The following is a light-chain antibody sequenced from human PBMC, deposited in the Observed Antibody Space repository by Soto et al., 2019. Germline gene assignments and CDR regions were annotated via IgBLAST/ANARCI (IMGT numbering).Light chain of an antibody. CDR3: QQRSNWPLT. Sequence: TLSLSPGERATLSCRASQSVSSYLAWYQQKPGQAPRLLIYDASNRATGIPARFSGSGSGTDFTLTISSLEPEDFAVYYCQQRSNWPLTLGGGTKVDI. CDR1: QSVSSY. J-gene: IGKJ4*01. CDR2: DAS. V-gene: IGKV3-11*01.